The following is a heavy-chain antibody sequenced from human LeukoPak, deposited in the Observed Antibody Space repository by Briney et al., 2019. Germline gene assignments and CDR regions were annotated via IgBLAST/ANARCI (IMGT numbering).Heavy chain of an antibody. CDR2: IIPIFGTA. J-gene: IGHJ4*02. V-gene: IGHV1-69*13. CDR3: ARDFFVDIVSYYFDY. Sequence: GASVKVSCKASGGTFSSYAISWVRQAPGQGLEWMGGIIPIFGTANYAQKFQGRVTITADESTSTAYMELSSLRSEDTAVYYCARDFFVDIVSYYFDYWGQGTLVTVSS. D-gene: IGHD5/OR15-5a*01. CDR1: GGTFSSYA.